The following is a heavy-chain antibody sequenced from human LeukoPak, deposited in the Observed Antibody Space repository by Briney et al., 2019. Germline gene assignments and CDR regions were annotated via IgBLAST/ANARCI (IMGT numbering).Heavy chain of an antibody. D-gene: IGHD3-10*01. Sequence: ASVKVSCKASGYTFTSYDINWVRQATGQGLEWMGWISAYNGNTNYAQKLQGRVTMTTDTSTSTAYMELRSLRSDDTAVYYCARDEQITMVRGVIIIVAADYWGQGTLVTVSS. J-gene: IGHJ4*02. CDR2: ISAYNGNT. CDR1: GYTFTSYD. V-gene: IGHV1-18*01. CDR3: ARDEQITMVRGVIIIVAADY.